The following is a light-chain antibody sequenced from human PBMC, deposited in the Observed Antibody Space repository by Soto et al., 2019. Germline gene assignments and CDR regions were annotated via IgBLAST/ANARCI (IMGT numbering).Light chain of an antibody. J-gene: IGKJ4*01. Sequence: EIVLTQSPGTLSLSPGERATLSCSASRSVSSTYLAWYQQKPGQAPSLLIYGASRRATGTPDRFSGSGSGTDFTLTISRLEPEDFAVYYCQQYGSSPLTFGGGTKVDIK. CDR2: GAS. V-gene: IGKV3-20*01. CDR3: QQYGSSPLT. CDR1: RSVSSTY.